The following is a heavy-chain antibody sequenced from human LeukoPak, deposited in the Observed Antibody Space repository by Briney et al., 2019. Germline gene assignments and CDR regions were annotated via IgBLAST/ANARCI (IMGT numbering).Heavy chain of an antibody. CDR3: AKDSSGSYLDY. CDR2: ISYDGSNK. J-gene: IGHJ4*02. D-gene: IGHD1-26*01. V-gene: IGHV3-30*18. CDR1: GFTFSNYG. Sequence: GGSLRLSCAASGFTFSNYGIHWVRQAPGKGLEWVAVISYDGSNKYYADSVKGRFTISRDNSKNTLYLQMNSLRAEDTAVYYCAKDSSGSYLDYWGQGTLVTVSS.